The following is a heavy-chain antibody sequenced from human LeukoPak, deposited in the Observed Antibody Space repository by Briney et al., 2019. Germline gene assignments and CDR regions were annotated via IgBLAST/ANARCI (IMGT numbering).Heavy chain of an antibody. Sequence: SETLSLTCAVYGGSFSGYYWSWIRQPPGKGLEWIGEINHSGSTNYNPSLKSRVTKSVDTSKNQFSLKLSSVTAADTAVYYCARGGGPLRYFDWLSQGSYYYGMDVWGQGTTVTVSS. V-gene: IGHV4-34*01. CDR1: GGSFSGYY. CDR2: INHSGST. CDR3: ARGGGPLRYFDWLSQGSYYYGMDV. D-gene: IGHD3-9*01. J-gene: IGHJ6*02.